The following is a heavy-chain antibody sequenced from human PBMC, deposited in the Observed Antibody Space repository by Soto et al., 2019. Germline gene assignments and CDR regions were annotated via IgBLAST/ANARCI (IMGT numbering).Heavy chain of an antibody. D-gene: IGHD6-6*01. CDR3: ARAARPQPYYYYGMDV. V-gene: IGHV4-34*01. J-gene: IGHJ6*02. Sequence: SETPSLTCAVYGGSFSGYYLSGVRQPPGKGLEWIGEINHSGSTNYNPSLKSRVTISVDTSKNQFSLKLSSVTAADTAVYYCARAARPQPYYYYGMDVWGQGTTVTVS. CDR2: INHSGST. CDR1: GGSFSGYY.